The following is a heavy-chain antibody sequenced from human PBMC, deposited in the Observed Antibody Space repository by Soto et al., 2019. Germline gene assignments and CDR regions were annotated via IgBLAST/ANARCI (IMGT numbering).Heavy chain of an antibody. Sequence: PSETLSLTCAVSGGSFSGCYWRWIRQPPGKGLEWIGEINHSGSTNYNTSLKSRVTISVDTSKNQLSLMMSSVTAADTAVYYCARLPISEHRGGLYHYGTFDIRFKATMGTLSS. V-gene: IGHV4-34*01. CDR2: INHSGST. D-gene: IGHD2-15*01. CDR1: GGSFSGCY. J-gene: IGHJ3*02. CDR3: ARLPISEHRGGLYHYGTFDI.